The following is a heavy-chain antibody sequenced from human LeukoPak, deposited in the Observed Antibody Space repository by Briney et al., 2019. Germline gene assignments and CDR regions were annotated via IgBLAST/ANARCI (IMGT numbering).Heavy chain of an antibody. CDR3: ARVQTEEGYNWFDP. J-gene: IGHJ5*02. CDR2: INWNGGST. V-gene: IGHV3-20*01. D-gene: IGHD1-14*01. Sequence: PGGSLRLSCAASGFTFDDYGMSWVRQAPGKGLEWVSGINWNGGSTGYADSVKGRFTISRDNAKNSLYLQMNSLRAEDTALYHCARVQTEEGYNWFDPWGQGTLVTVSS. CDR1: GFTFDDYG.